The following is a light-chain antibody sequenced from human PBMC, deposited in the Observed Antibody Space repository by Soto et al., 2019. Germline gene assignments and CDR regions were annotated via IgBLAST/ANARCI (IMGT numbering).Light chain of an antibody. V-gene: IGLV2-14*01. Sequence: QSVVTQPASVSGSPGQSITISCTGTSTDVGGYNYVSWYQQHPGKAPKLMIYEVSNRPSGISSRFSGSKSGNTASLTISGLQAQDEDDYYCSSYTGSTLYVFGSGTKVTVL. CDR2: EVS. J-gene: IGLJ1*01. CDR1: STDVGGYNY. CDR3: SSYTGSTLYV.